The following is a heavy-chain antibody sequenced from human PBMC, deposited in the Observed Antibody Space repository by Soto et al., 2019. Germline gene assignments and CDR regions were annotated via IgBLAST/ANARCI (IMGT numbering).Heavy chain of an antibody. J-gene: IGHJ6*02. CDR1: GGSVSSHTYY. CDR2: IYYSGST. D-gene: IGHD2-2*01. CDR3: ARHVPYCSDTSHCAYGMDV. V-gene: IGHV4-61*01. Sequence: PSETLSLTYIVSGGSVSSHTYYWSWIRQPPGKGLEYIGYIYYSGSTNYNPSLKSRVTISVDTSKNQFSLKLSSVTAADTAVYYCARHVPYCSDTSHCAYGMDVWGQGTTVTVSS.